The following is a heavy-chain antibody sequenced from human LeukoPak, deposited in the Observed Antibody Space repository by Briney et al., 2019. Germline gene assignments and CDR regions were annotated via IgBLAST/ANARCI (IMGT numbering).Heavy chain of an antibody. CDR1: GFILSSFS. D-gene: IGHD1-1*01. Sequence: GGSLRLSCGDCGFILSSFSMVWVRQAPGKGLEWVSHINSYSNTIYYADSVKGRFTISRDNAGNSLYLQMNSLRAEDTAVYYCARVLLERPGIEFFDIWGQGTMVTVSS. CDR2: INSYSNTI. V-gene: IGHV3-48*01. J-gene: IGHJ3*02. CDR3: ARVLLERPGIEFFDI.